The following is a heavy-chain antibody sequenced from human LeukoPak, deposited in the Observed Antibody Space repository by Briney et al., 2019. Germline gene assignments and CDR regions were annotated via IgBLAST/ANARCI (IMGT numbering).Heavy chain of an antibody. J-gene: IGHJ4*02. CDR2: IHYSGST. CDR3: ARGNYGDQSYYFDY. CDR1: GGSISSSSYY. V-gene: IGHV4-39*01. D-gene: IGHD4-17*01. Sequence: PSETLSLTCTVSGGSISSSSYYWGWIRQPPGKGLEWIGSIHYSGSTYYNPSLKSRVTISVDTSKNQFSLKLSSVTAADTAVYYCARGNYGDQSYYFDYWGQGTLVTVSS.